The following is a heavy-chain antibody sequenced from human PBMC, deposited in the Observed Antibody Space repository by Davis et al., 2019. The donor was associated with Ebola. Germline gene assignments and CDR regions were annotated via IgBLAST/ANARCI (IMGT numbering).Heavy chain of an antibody. V-gene: IGHV3-21*01. CDR1: GFTFRSYS. CDR3: ARDRGYGSYNWFDP. J-gene: IGHJ5*02. CDR2: ISSSSSYI. D-gene: IGHD1-26*01. Sequence: GGSLRLSCAASGFTFRSYSMNWVRQAPGKGLEWVSSISSSSSYIYYADSVKGRFTISRDNAKNSLYLQMNSLRAEDTAVYYCARDRGYGSYNWFDPWGQGTLVTVSS.